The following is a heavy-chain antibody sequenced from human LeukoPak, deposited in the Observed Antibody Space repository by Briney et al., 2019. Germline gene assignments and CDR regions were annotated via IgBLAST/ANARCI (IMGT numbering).Heavy chain of an antibody. J-gene: IGHJ4*02. CDR1: GFTFSSYS. V-gene: IGHV3-53*04. Sequence: VGSLRLSCAASGFTFSSYSMSWVRQAPGKGLEGVSVIYSGGSTYYADSVKGRFTISRHNSKNTLYLQMNSLRAEDTAVYYCARDGESSGWYDYWGQGTLVTVSS. CDR3: ARDGESSGWYDY. D-gene: IGHD6-19*01. CDR2: IYSGGST.